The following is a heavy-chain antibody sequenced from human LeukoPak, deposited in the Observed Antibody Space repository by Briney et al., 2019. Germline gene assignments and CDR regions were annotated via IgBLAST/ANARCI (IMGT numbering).Heavy chain of an antibody. CDR2: SAHTGSS. Sequence: SETLSLTCTVSGASVSSYYWSWVRKPPGKGLEWIGFSAHTGSSSYNPSLKSRVSISVDKSMNHFSLRLTSLTTADTAVYYCARYYADVNGYYYYYDYWGQGTLVTVSS. D-gene: IGHD3-22*01. CDR1: GASVSSYY. CDR3: ARYYADVNGYYYYYDY. J-gene: IGHJ4*02. V-gene: IGHV4-59*02.